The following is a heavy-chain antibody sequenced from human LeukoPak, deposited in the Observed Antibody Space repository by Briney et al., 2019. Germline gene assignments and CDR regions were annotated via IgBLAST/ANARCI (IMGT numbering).Heavy chain of an antibody. Sequence: ASVKVSCKASGYTFTSYDINWVRQATGQGLEWMGWINPNSGGTNYAQKFQGRVTMTRDTSISTAYMELSRLRSDDTAVYYCARVYSIAVAGTRWFDPWGQGTLVTVSS. CDR1: GYTFTSYD. CDR3: ARVYSIAVAGTRWFDP. V-gene: IGHV1-2*02. J-gene: IGHJ5*02. D-gene: IGHD6-19*01. CDR2: INPNSGGT.